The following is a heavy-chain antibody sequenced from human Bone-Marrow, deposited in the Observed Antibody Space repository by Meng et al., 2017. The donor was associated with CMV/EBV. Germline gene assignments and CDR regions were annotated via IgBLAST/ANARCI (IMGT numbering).Heavy chain of an antibody. CDR3: ARDQGIAGAEDAFDI. CDR1: GGSISSYY. CDR2: IYYSGST. V-gene: IGHV4-59*01. D-gene: IGHD1-26*01. Sequence: GSLRLSCPVSGGSISSYYWSWIRQPPGKGLEWIGYIYYSGSTNYNPSLKSRVTISVDTSKNQFSLKLSSVTAADTAVYYCARDQGIAGAEDAFDIWGQGTMVTVSS. J-gene: IGHJ3*02.